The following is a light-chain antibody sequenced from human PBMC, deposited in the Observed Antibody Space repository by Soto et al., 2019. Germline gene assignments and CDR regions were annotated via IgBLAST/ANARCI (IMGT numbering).Light chain of an antibody. Sequence: DIQMTQSPSSLSASIGDRVTITCRASQSISSYLNWYQQKPGKAHELLIYAASSLQSGVSSRFSGSGSGTDFTLTISSLQPEEFATYYCQKSYSTPLTVGGGNKVDIK. CDR1: QSISSY. V-gene: IGKV1-39*01. CDR2: AAS. J-gene: IGKJ4*01. CDR3: QKSYSTPLT.